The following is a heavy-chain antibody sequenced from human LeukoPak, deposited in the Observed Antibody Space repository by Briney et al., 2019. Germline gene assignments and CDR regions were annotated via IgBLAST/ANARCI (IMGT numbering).Heavy chain of an antibody. D-gene: IGHD6-6*01. CDR2: NYNGGTT. V-gene: IGHV3-66*02. CDR1: GVTINY. CDR3: AGGGEAARSLAY. Sequence: GGSLRLSCAASGVTINYMTWDRQAPGKGLEWVSVNYNGGTTYYADSVKGRFTISRDNSKSTLFVYLQMNSLRTDDTALYSCAGGGEAARSLAYWGQGALVTVSS. J-gene: IGHJ4*02.